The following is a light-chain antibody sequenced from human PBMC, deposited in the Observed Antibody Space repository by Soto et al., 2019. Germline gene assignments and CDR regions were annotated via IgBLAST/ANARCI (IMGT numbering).Light chain of an antibody. J-gene: IGLJ3*02. Sequence: QSVVTQPPSVSGAPGQRVTISCTGSSSNIGAGYDVHWYQHLPGTAPKLLIYGNSNRPSGVPDRFSGSKSDPSASLAITGLQAEDEADYYCQSYDNSLSGVVFGGGTKLTVL. CDR3: QSYDNSLSGVV. CDR2: GNS. CDR1: SSNIGAGYD. V-gene: IGLV1-40*01.